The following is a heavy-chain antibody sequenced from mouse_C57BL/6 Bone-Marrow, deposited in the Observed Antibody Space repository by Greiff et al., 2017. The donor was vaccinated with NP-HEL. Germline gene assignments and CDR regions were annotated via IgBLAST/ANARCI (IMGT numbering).Heavy chain of an antibody. CDR1: GYAFTNYL. CDR3: ASRGGYFPYYFDY. CDR2: INPGSGGT. V-gene: IGHV1-54*01. D-gene: IGHD2-3*01. Sequence: QVHVKQSGAELVRPGTSVKVSCKASGYAFTNYLIEWVKQRPGQGLEWIGVINPGSGGTNYNEKFKGKATLTADKSSSTAYMQLSSLTSEDSAVYFCASRGGYFPYYFDYWGQGTTLTVSS. J-gene: IGHJ2*01.